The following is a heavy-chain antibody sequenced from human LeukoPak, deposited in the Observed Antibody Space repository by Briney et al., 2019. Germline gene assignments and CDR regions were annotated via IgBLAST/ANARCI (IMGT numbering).Heavy chain of an antibody. J-gene: IGHJ4*02. V-gene: IGHV4-30-4*08. CDR3: ARVNPGMAAIDY. CDR1: GGSISSGDYY. Sequence: ASETLSLTCTVSGGSISSGDYYWSWIRQPPGKGQEWIGYIYYSGSTYYNPSLKSRVTISVDTSKNQFSLKLSSVTAADTAVYYCARVNPGMAAIDYWGQGTLVTVSS. CDR2: IYYSGST. D-gene: IGHD2-15*01.